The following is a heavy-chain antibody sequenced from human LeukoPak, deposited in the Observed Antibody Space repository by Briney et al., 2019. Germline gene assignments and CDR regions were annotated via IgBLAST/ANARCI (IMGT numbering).Heavy chain of an antibody. V-gene: IGHV1-69*04. CDR2: ITPHLGIA. J-gene: IGHJ5*02. Sequence: SVKVSCKVSGGTFSSYAISWVRQAPGQGLEWMGRITPHLGIANYAQKFQGRGTITADKSTSTAYMELSSLRSEDTAVYYCARDLIRGTYYYGSGSYQGWFDPWGQGTLVTVSS. CDR3: ARDLIRGTYYYGSGSYQGWFDP. D-gene: IGHD3-10*01. CDR1: GGTFSSYA.